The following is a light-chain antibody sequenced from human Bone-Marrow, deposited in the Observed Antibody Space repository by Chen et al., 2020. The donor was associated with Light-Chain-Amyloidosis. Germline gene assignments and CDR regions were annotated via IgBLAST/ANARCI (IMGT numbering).Light chain of an antibody. CDR2: AVS. CDR1: SGDVGPYNY. Sequence: QSALTQPASVSGSPGQSITISCTGTSGDVGPYNYVSWYQKHPGKAPKVMIYAVSNRPSGVATRFSGSKSGNTASLTISGLQADDEADYYCSSFTGSSSYVFGPGTKVTVL. V-gene: IGLV2-14*01. CDR3: SSFTGSSSYV. J-gene: IGLJ1*01.